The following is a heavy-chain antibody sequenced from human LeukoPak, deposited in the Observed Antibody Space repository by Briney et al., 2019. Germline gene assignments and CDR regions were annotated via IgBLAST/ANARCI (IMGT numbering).Heavy chain of an antibody. CDR2: INPNSGGT. Sequence: ASVKVSCKASGYTFTGYLMHWVRQAPGQGLEWMGWINPNSGGTNYVQKFQGRVTMTRDTSISTAYMELSRLRSDDTAVYYCARDHIAAASTDAFDIWGQGTMVTVSS. CDR3: ARDHIAAASTDAFDI. D-gene: IGHD6-13*01. CDR1: GYTFTGYL. V-gene: IGHV1-2*02. J-gene: IGHJ3*02.